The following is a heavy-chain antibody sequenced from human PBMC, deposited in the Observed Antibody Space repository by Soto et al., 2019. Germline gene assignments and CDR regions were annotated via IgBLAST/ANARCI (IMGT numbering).Heavy chain of an antibody. CDR2: IYYSGST. Sequence: SETLSLTCTVSGGSISSYYWSWIRQPPGKGLEWIGYIYYSGSTSYSPSLKSRVTMSVDTSKNTLYLQMNSLRAEDTAVYYCARENYWGQGTLVTVSS. CDR3: ARENY. J-gene: IGHJ4*02. V-gene: IGHV4-59*12. CDR1: GGSISSYY.